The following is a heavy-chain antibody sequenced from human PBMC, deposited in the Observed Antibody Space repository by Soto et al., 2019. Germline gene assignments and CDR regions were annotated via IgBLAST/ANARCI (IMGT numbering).Heavy chain of an antibody. V-gene: IGHV1-18*01. Sequence: ASVKVSCKASGYTFTSYGISWVRQAPGQGLEWMGWISAYNGNTNYAQKLQGRVTMTTDTSTSTAYMELRSLRSDDTAVYYCAIDLPHGYSSGWYFDYWGQGNLVTVSS. CDR2: ISAYNGNT. D-gene: IGHD6-19*01. CDR3: AIDLPHGYSSGWYFDY. CDR1: GYTFTSYG. J-gene: IGHJ4*02.